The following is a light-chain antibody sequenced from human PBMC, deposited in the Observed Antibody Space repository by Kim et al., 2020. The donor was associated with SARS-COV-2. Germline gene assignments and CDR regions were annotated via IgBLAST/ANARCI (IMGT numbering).Light chain of an antibody. J-gene: IGLJ3*02. CDR1: MLGNKY. CDR2: QNT. CDR3: QAWDSSTSDWV. V-gene: IGLV3-1*01. Sequence: PGQAASISCCGDMLGNKYACWYQQKPGQSPVLVIYQNTKRPSGIPERFSGSNSGNTATLTISGTQAMDEADYYCQAWDSSTSDWVFGGGTKLTVL.